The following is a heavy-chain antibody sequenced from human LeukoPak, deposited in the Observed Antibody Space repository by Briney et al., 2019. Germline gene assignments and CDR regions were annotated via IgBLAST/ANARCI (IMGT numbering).Heavy chain of an antibody. CDR3: ASEIYSGSTGDY. Sequence: SETLSLTCTVSGGSIRSGDYYWSWIRQPPGKGLEWIGEINHSGSTNYNPSLKSRVTISVDTSKNQFSRKLSSVTAADTAVYYCASEIYSGSTGDYWGQGTLVTVSS. J-gene: IGHJ4*02. CDR2: INHSGST. V-gene: IGHV4-39*07. CDR1: GGSIRSGDYY. D-gene: IGHD1-26*01.